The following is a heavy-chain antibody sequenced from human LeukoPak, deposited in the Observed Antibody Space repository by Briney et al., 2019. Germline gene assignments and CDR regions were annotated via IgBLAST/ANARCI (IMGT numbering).Heavy chain of an antibody. CDR3: ARRAPYSYEWSTLDY. J-gene: IGHJ4*02. Sequence: ASETLSLTCTVSGGSISSYYWSWIRRPPGKGLEWIGYIYYSGGTNYSPSLKSRVTISVDTSKNQFSLKLSSVTAADTAVYYCARRAPYSYEWSTLDYWGQGTLVTVSS. V-gene: IGHV4-59*08. CDR1: GGSISSYY. D-gene: IGHD5-18*01. CDR2: IYYSGGT.